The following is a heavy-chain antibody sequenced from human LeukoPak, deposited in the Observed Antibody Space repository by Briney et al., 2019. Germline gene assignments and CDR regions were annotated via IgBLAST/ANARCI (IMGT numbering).Heavy chain of an antibody. CDR3: ARDRWSSSASAAPDDY. Sequence: ASVKVSCKASGYTFNNYGISWVRQAPGQGLEWVGWISAYNGNTVYAEKLQGRVTMITDTSTSTAYMELRSLRSDDTAMYYCARDRWSSSASAAPDDYWGQGTLVTVTS. D-gene: IGHD6-6*01. V-gene: IGHV1-18*01. CDR2: ISAYNGNT. CDR1: GYTFNNYG. J-gene: IGHJ4*02.